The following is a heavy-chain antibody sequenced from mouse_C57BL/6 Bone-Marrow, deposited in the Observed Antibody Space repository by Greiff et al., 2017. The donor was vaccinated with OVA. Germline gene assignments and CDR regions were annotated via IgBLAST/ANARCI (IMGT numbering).Heavy chain of an antibody. CDR3: ASDYYGSSYNAMDY. D-gene: IGHD1-1*01. CDR2: ISSGSSTI. CDR1: GFTFSDYG. V-gene: IGHV5-17*01. J-gene: IGHJ4*01. Sequence: EVKLVESGGGLVKPGGSLKLSCAASGFTFSDYGMHCVRQAPEKGLEWVAYISSGSSTIYYADTVKGRFTISRDNAKNTLFLQMTSLRSEDTAMYYCASDYYGSSYNAMDYWGQGTSVTVSS.